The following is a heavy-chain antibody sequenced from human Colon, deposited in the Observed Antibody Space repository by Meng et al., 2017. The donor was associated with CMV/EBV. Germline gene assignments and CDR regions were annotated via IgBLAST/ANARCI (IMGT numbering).Heavy chain of an antibody. CDR2: IYHTGTT. Sequence: SETLSLTCAVSGGSISDDIWGNWVRQPPGKGLEWIGEIYHTGTTNHNPSLKSRVTISLDTSNNQFSLKLSSLTAADTAVYFCARDSPLSITPPANDAFDMWGQGTLVTVSS. CDR3: ARDSPLSITPPANDAFDM. V-gene: IGHV4-4*02. D-gene: IGHD2/OR15-2a*01. J-gene: IGHJ3*02. CDR1: GGSISDDIW.